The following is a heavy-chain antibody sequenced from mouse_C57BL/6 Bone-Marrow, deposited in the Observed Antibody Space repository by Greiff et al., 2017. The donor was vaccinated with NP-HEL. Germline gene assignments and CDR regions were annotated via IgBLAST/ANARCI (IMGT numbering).Heavy chain of an antibody. D-gene: IGHD2-3*01. V-gene: IGHV1-26*01. CDR2: INPNNGGT. CDR1: GYTFTDYY. CDR3: ARYGYYVVDY. J-gene: IGHJ2*01. Sequence: VQLKESGPELVKPGASVKISCKASGYTFTDYYMNWVKQSHGKSLEWIGDINPNNGGTSYNQKFKGKATLTVDKSSSTAYMELRSLTSEDSAVYYCARYGYYVVDYWGQGTTLTVSS.